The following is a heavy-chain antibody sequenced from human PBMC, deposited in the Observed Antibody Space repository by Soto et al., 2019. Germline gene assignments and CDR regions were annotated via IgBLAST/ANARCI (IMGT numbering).Heavy chain of an antibody. CDR3: ARARGIALDY. D-gene: IGHD6-13*01. CDR1: GGSISSYY. Sequence: ASETLSLTCTVSGGSISSYYWSWIRQPPGKGLEWIGYIYYSGSTNDNPSLKSRVTISVDTSKNQFSLKLSSVTAADTAVYYCARARGIALDYWGQGTLVTVSS. V-gene: IGHV4-59*01. J-gene: IGHJ4*02. CDR2: IYYSGST.